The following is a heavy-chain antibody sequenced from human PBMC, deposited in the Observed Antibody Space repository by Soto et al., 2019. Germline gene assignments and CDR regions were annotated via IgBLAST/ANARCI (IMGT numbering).Heavy chain of an antibody. Sequence: QVQLQQWGAGLLKPSETLSLTCAVYGGSFSGSYWSWIRQPPGKGLEWIGEVNHSGSTNYNPSLKIRVTISVDKSKNQFSLKLSSVTAADTAVYYCARSPKRGAYYRSHAGSVFDIWGQGTMVTVSS. CDR1: GGSFSGSY. CDR3: ARSPKRGAYYRSHAGSVFDI. D-gene: IGHD3-10*01. CDR2: VNHSGST. V-gene: IGHV4-34*02. J-gene: IGHJ3*02.